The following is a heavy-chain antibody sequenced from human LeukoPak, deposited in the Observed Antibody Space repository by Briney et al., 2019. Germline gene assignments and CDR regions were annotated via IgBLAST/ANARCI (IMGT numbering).Heavy chain of an antibody. CDR2: INWNGGST. J-gene: IGHJ6*03. V-gene: IGHV3-20*04. Sequence: GGSLRLSCAASGFTFGDYGMSWVRQAPGKGLEWVSGINWNGGSTGYADSVKGRFTISRDNAKNSLYLQMNSLRAEDTALYYCARGPVVGSYYYYMDVWGKGTTVTVFS. CDR1: GFTFGDYG. CDR3: ARGPVVGSYYYYMDV. D-gene: IGHD1-26*01.